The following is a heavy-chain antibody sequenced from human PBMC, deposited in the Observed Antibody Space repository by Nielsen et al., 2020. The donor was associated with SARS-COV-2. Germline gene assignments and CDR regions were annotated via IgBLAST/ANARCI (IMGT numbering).Heavy chain of an antibody. CDR2: ISAYNGNT. CDR3: AREKVVVPTNGMDV. J-gene: IGHJ6*02. CDR1: GYTFTSYD. Sequence: ASVKVSCKASGYTFTSYDINWVRQAPGQGLEWMGWISAYNGNTNYAQKLQGRVTMTTDTSTSTAYMELRSLRSDDTAVYYCAREKVVVPTNGMDVWGQGTTVTVSS. D-gene: IGHD2-15*01. V-gene: IGHV1-18*01.